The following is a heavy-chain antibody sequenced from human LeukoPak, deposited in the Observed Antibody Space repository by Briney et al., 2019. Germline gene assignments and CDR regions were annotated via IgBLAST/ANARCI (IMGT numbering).Heavy chain of an antibody. V-gene: IGHV3-48*01. CDR2: ISSSSSTI. J-gene: IGHJ4*02. D-gene: IGHD3-10*01. CDR3: AKITMVQGVNSYYFDY. Sequence: GGSLRLSCAASGFTFSSYSMNWVRQAPGKGLEWVSYISSSSSTIYYADSVKGRFTISRDNAKNSLYLQMNSLRAEDTAVYYCAKITMVQGVNSYYFDYWGQGTLVTVSS. CDR1: GFTFSSYS.